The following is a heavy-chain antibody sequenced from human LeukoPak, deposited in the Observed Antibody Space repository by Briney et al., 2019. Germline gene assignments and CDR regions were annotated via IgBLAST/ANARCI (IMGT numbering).Heavy chain of an antibody. D-gene: IGHD2-8*01. CDR3: ASRPHGLRHYYMDV. J-gene: IGHJ6*03. Sequence: KPSETLSLTCTVSGGSVSSSSYYWGWIRQPPGKGLEWIGSIYYSGSTYYNPSLKSRVTISVDTSKNQFSLKLSSVTAADTAVYYCASRPHGLRHYYMDVWGKGTTVTISS. CDR1: GGSVSSSSYY. V-gene: IGHV4-39*07. CDR2: IYYSGST.